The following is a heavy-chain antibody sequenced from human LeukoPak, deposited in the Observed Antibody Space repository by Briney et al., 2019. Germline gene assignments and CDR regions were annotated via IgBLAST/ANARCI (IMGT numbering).Heavy chain of an antibody. CDR1: GFTFSSYS. CDR3: ATKYSSSWYYFDY. CDR2: IRYDGSNK. V-gene: IGHV3-30*02. Sequence: GGSLRLSCAASGFTFSSYSMNWVRQAPGKGLEWVAFIRYDGSNKYYADSVKGRFTISRDNSKNTLYLQMDSLRAEDTAVYYCATKYSSSWYYFDYWGQETLVTVSS. J-gene: IGHJ4*02. D-gene: IGHD6-13*01.